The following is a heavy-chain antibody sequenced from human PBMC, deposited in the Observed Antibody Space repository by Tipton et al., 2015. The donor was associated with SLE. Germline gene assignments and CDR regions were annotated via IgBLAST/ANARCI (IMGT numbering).Heavy chain of an antibody. V-gene: IGHV4-39*07. Sequence: TLSLTCSVSGTSVSTSRYYWGWIRQPPGQGLEWIGNIFFNGNTYYTPSLKSRSTISIDMSRNQFSLRLNFVTAADTAVYYCARVETTVSHPDYWGQGTLVTVSS. CDR2: IFFNGNT. CDR1: GTSVSTSRYY. CDR3: ARVETTVSHPDY. J-gene: IGHJ4*02. D-gene: IGHD4-17*01.